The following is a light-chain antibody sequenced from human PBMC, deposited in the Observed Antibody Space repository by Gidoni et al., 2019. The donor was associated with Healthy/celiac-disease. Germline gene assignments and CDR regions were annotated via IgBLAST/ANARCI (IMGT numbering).Light chain of an antibody. Sequence: EIVLTQSPATLSLSPGERATLSCRASQSVSSYLDWYQQKPGQAPRLLIYDASNRATGIPARFSGSGSGTDFTLTISSLEPEDFAVYYCQQRSNWITFXQXTRLEIK. CDR3: QQRSNWIT. J-gene: IGKJ5*01. CDR1: QSVSSY. V-gene: IGKV3-11*01. CDR2: DAS.